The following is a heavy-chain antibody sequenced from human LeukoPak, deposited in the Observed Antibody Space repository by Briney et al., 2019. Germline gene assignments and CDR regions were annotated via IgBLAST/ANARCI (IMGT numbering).Heavy chain of an antibody. V-gene: IGHV4-34*01. CDR1: GGSFSGYY. J-gene: IGHJ5*02. CDR2: INHSGST. CDR3: ARGGVVPAAIRWFDP. D-gene: IGHD2-2*01. Sequence: SETLSLTCAVYGGSFSGYYWGWIRQPPGKGLEWIGEINHSGSTNYNPSLKSRVTISVDTSKNQFSLKLSSVTAADTAVYYCARGGVVPAAIRWFDPWGQGTLVTVSS.